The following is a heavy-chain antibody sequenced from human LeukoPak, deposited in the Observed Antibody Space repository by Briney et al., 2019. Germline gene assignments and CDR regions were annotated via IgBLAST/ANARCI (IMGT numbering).Heavy chain of an antibody. Sequence: PGGSLRLSCAASGFTFSGSPILWVRQASGKGLEWVGRIRSKADNYATAYAASVQGRCTISRDDSKSTAYLQLNGLKTEDTAVYYCTQSNYWGQGALVTVSS. CDR3: TQSNY. CDR2: IRSKADNYAT. V-gene: IGHV3-73*01. J-gene: IGHJ4*02. CDR1: GFTFSGSP.